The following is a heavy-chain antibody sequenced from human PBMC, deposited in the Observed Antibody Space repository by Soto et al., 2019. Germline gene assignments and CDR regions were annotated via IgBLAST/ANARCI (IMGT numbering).Heavy chain of an antibody. CDR2: INHSGST. CDR3: ASRARLGVVMIDH. Sequence: SETLSLTCAVYGGSFSGCYWSWIRQPPGKGLEWIGEINHSGSTNYNPSLKSRVTISVDTSKNQFSLKLSSVTAADTAVYYCASRARLGVVMIDHWGQGTLVTVSS. V-gene: IGHV4-34*01. J-gene: IGHJ4*02. D-gene: IGHD3-3*01. CDR1: GGSFSGCY.